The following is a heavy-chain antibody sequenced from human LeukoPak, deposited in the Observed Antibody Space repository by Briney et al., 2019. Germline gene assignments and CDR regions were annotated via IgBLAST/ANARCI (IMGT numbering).Heavy chain of an antibody. CDR3: ATTDYYDSSGYYSSG. CDR1: GFTFSSYS. CDR2: ISSSSSYI. D-gene: IGHD3-22*01. V-gene: IGHV3-21*01. Sequence: PGGSLRLSCAASGFTFSSYSMNWVRQAPGKGLEWVSSISSSSSYIYYADSVKGRFTISRDNAKNSLYLQMNSLRAEDTAVYYCATTDYYDSSGYYSSGWGQGTLVTVSS. J-gene: IGHJ4*02.